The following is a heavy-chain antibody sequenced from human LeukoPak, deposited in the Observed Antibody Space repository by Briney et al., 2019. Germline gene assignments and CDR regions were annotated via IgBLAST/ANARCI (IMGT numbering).Heavy chain of an antibody. CDR1: GFTFGSHA. Sequence: PGGSLRLSCAASGFTFGSHAMHWVRQAPGKGLEWVAIISYDGSDKFYADSVKGRFTISRDNSKNTLYLQMNSLRADDTAVYYCARDSVLDYWGLGTLVTVSS. CDR3: ARDSVLDY. CDR2: ISYDGSDK. J-gene: IGHJ4*02. V-gene: IGHV3-30-3*01. D-gene: IGHD5/OR15-5a*01.